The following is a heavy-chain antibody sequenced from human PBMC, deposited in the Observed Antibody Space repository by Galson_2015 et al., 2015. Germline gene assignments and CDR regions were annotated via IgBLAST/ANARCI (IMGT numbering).Heavy chain of an antibody. CDR3: ARQGRYYYDSSGYY. V-gene: IGHV4-39*01. J-gene: IGHJ4*02. D-gene: IGHD3-22*01. CDR1: GGSISSSSYY. Sequence: SETLSLTCTVSGGSISSSSYYWGWIRQPPGKGLEWIGSIYYSGSTYYNPSLKSRVTISVDTSKNQFSLKLSSVTAADTAVYYCARQGRYYYDSSGYYWGQGTLVTVSS. CDR2: IYYSGST.